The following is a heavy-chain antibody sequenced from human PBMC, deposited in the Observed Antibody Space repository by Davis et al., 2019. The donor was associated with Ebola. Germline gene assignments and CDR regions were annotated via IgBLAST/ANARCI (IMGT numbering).Heavy chain of an antibody. CDR1: AGTFSSYA. J-gene: IGHJ6*02. V-gene: IGHV1-69*04. Sequence: SVQVSCKASAGTFSSYAISWVRQAPGQGLEWMGRIIPILGIANYAQKFQGRVTITADKSTSTAYMELSSLRSEDTAVYYCARISTGTTAPHSPYGGNYYYYGMDVWGQGTTVTVSS. CDR2: IIPILGIA. CDR3: ARISTGTTAPHSPYGGNYYYYGMDV. D-gene: IGHD4-17*01.